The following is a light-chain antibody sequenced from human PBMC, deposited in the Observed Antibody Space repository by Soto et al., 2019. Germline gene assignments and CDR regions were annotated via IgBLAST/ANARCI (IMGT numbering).Light chain of an antibody. CDR2: DVN. Sequence: QSALTQPASVSGSPGQSITISCTGTSSDVGGYNYVPWYQQHPGKAPKLMIYDVNNRPSGVSNRFSGSKSGSTASLTISGLQAEDEADYYCSSYTSSITLVFGGGTKLTVL. J-gene: IGLJ2*01. CDR3: SSYTSSITLV. V-gene: IGLV2-14*01. CDR1: SSDVGGYNY.